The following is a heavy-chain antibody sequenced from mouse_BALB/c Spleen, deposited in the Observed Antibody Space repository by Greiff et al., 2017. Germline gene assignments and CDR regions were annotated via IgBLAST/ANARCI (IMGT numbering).Heavy chain of an antibody. CDR1: GYSFTDYN. Sequence: EVKLQQSGPELVKPGASVKVSCKASGYSFTDYNMYWVKQSHGKSLEWIGYIGPYNGDTSYNQKFKGKATLTVDKYYSTAFMHLNSQTSEDSAVYNYAKTGRATHAMDYWGQGTSVTVSS. CDR2: IGPYNGDT. CDR3: AKTGRATHAMDY. V-gene: IGHV1S135*01. J-gene: IGHJ4*01. D-gene: IGHD3-3*01.